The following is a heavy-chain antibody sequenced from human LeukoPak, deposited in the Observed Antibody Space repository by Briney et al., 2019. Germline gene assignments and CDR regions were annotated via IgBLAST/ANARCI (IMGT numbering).Heavy chain of an antibody. CDR2: ISSTSTYT. J-gene: IGHJ4*02. D-gene: IGHD1-1*01. V-gene: IGHV3-11*06. CDR1: GFTFSDYY. CDR3: ARGTGTTAYFDY. Sequence: GGSLRLSCAVSGFTFSDYYMSWVRQAPGKGLEWVSYISSTSTYTNYADSVKGRFTISRDNAKNSLYLQVNSLRAEDTAVYYCARGTGTTAYFDYWDQGTPVTVSS.